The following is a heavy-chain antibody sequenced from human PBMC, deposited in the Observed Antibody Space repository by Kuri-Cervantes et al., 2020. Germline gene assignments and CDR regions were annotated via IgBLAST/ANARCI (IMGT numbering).Heavy chain of an antibody. V-gene: IGHV1-69*05. CDR3: AGGVDITAHGGGDYYYYMDV. J-gene: IGHJ6*03. Sequence: SVKVSCKASGGTFSSYTISWVRQAPGQGLEWMGGIIPLFGTAYYAQKFQGRVTITRDTSASTAYMELSSLRSEDTAVYYCAGGVDITAHGGGDYYYYMDVWGKGTTVTVSS. D-gene: IGHD2-21*01. CDR2: IIPLFGTA. CDR1: GGTFSSYT.